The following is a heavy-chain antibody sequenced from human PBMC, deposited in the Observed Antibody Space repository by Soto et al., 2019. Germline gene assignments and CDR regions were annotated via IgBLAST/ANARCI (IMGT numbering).Heavy chain of an antibody. Sequence: ASVKVSCKASGYTFTSSGFTWVRQAPGQGLEWMGWISANNGNTNYAQKLQGRVTMTTDTSTSTAYMELRSLRSDDTAVYYCARVPFYDSSGYYSWFGPWGQGTLVNVSS. CDR3: ARVPFYDSSGYYSWFGP. V-gene: IGHV1-18*01. CDR2: ISANNGNT. CDR1: GYTFTSSG. D-gene: IGHD3-22*01. J-gene: IGHJ5*02.